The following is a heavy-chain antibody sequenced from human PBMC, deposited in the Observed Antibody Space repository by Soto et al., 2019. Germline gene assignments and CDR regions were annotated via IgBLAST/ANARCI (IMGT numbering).Heavy chain of an antibody. V-gene: IGHV3-23*01. J-gene: IGHJ6*02. CDR1: EFAFRSYA. Sequence: TGGSLRLPCAAPEFAFRSYAMSWFGQPPGKVLKWVSVISGSGGRTYYADYVKGRFTISRDKSKNTLYLQMNSLRVEDTAVYYCAKDKGVRRYYDFWSGYSEYGMDVWGQGTTVTVSS. CDR2: ISGSGGRT. D-gene: IGHD3-3*01. CDR3: AKDKGVRRYYDFWSGYSEYGMDV.